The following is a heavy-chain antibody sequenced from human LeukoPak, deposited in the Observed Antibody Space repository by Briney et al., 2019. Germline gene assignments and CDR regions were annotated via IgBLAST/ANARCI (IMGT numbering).Heavy chain of an antibody. CDR3: ARTRSSSSSWYGQFDY. V-gene: IGHV1-69*06. J-gene: IGHJ4*02. CDR2: IIPIFGTA. D-gene: IGHD6-13*01. CDR1: GYTFTSYD. Sequence: SVKVSCKASGYTFTSYDINWVRQAPGQGLEWMGGIIPIFGTANYAQKFQGRVTITADKSTSTAYMELSSLRSEDTAVYYCARTRSSSSSWYGQFDYWGQGTLVTVSS.